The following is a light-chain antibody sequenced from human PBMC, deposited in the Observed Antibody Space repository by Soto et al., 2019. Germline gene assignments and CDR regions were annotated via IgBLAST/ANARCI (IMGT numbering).Light chain of an antibody. CDR1: SSNIGTGYD. V-gene: IGLV1-40*01. Sequence: QSALTQPPSVSGAPGQRVTISCAGSSSNIGTGYDVHWYQQLPGTVPKLLIYNNNNRPSGVPGRFSGSKSGTSASLAITGLQAEDEADYYCQSYDSSLSGVVFGGGTKLTVL. CDR2: NNN. J-gene: IGLJ3*02. CDR3: QSYDSSLSGVV.